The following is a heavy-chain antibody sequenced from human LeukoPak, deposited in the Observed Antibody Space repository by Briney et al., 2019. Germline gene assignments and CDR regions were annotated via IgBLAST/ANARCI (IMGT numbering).Heavy chain of an antibody. Sequence: SETLSLTCTVSGGSISSYYWSWIRQPPGKGLEWIGYIYYSGSTNYNPSLKSRVTISVDTSKNQFSLKLSSVTAADTAVYYCARAPLYSSRDSDFDYWGQGTLVTVSS. V-gene: IGHV4-59*12. CDR2: IYYSGST. D-gene: IGHD6-13*01. J-gene: IGHJ4*02. CDR3: ARAPLYSSRDSDFDY. CDR1: GGSISSYY.